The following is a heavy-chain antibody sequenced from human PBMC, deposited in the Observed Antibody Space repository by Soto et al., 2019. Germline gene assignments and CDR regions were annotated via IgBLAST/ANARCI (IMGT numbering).Heavy chain of an antibody. V-gene: IGHV3-30-3*01. J-gene: IGHJ4*02. CDR2: ISYDGSNK. CDR1: GFTFSSYA. CDR3: ARDHPSLQLWTARFDY. Sequence: QVQLVESGGGVVQPGRSLRLSCAASGFTFSSYAMHWVRQAPGKGLEWVAVISYDGSNKYYADSVKGRFTISRDNSKNWLYLQMNSLRAEDTAVYYCARDHPSLQLWTARFDYWGQGTLVTVSS. D-gene: IGHD5-18*01.